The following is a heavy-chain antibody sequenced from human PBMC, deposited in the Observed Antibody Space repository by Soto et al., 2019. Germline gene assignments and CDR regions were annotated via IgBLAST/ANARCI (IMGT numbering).Heavy chain of an antibody. D-gene: IGHD3-9*01. CDR1: GFPFSSYW. CDR2: ISGDGVTT. Sequence: EVQLVESGGDLVQRGGSLRLSCAASGFPFSSYWMHWVRHTPGKGLDWVARISGDGVTTYYADYVTGRFTVSRDNAKYTLSLQISGLRAEDTAVYYCAREYYGLLTGYYTDYWGQGTLVSVSS. J-gene: IGHJ4*02. V-gene: IGHV3-74*01. CDR3: AREYYGLLTGYYTDY.